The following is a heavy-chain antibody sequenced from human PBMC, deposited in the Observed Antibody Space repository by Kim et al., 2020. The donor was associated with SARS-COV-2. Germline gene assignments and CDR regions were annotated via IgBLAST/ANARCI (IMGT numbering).Heavy chain of an antibody. CDR3: AKDRLRSSAVPSRGAFDI. Sequence: GGSLRLSCAASGFTFSSYAMSWVRQAPGKGLEWVSAISGSGGSTYYADSVKGRFTISRDNSKNTLYLQMNSLRAEDTAVYYCAKDRLRSSAVPSRGAFDIWGQGTMVTVSS. V-gene: IGHV3-23*01. CDR2: ISGSGGST. D-gene: IGHD5-12*01. CDR1: GFTFSSYA. J-gene: IGHJ3*02.